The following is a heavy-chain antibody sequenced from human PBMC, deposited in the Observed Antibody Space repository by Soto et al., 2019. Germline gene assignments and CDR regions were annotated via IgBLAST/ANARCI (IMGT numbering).Heavy chain of an antibody. V-gene: IGHV4-34*01. Sequence: SETLSLTCAVYGGSFSGYYWSWIRQPPGKGLEWIGEINHSGSTNYNPSLKSRVTISVDTSKNQFSLKLSSGTAADTAVYYCARGQFSDYWGQGTLVTVSS. CDR3: ARGQFSDY. CDR1: GGSFSGYY. CDR2: INHSGST. J-gene: IGHJ4*02.